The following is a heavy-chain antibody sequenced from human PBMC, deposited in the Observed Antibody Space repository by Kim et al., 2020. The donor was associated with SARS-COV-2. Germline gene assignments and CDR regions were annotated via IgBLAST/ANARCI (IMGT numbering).Heavy chain of an antibody. V-gene: IGHV3-21*01. CDR2: ISSSSSYI. CDR3: ARDHHAGYSRQKAVI. CDR1: GFTFSSYS. D-gene: IGHD6-13*01. Sequence: GGSLRLSCAASGFTFSSYSMNWVRQAPGKGLEWVSSISSSSSYIYYADSVKGRFTISRDNAKNSLYLQMNSLRAEDTAVYYCARDHHAGYSRQKAVIWGQGTLVTVSS. J-gene: IGHJ4*02.